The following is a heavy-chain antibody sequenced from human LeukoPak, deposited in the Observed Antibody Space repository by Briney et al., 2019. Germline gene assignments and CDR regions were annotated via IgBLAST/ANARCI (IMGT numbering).Heavy chain of an antibody. Sequence: PGGSLRLSCAASGFTFSSYSMNWVRQAPGKGLEWVSSISSSSSYIYYADSVKGRFTISRDNAKNSLYLQMNSLRAEDTAVYYCARAWYSSSWYFDYWGQGTLVTVSS. CDR1: GFTFSSYS. CDR3: ARAWYSSSWYFDY. V-gene: IGHV3-21*01. J-gene: IGHJ4*02. D-gene: IGHD6-13*01. CDR2: ISSSSSYI.